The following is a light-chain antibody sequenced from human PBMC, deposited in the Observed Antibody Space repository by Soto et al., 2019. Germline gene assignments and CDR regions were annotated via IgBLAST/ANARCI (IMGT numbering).Light chain of an antibody. CDR1: QSILFSSNNKNY. Sequence: DIVMTQSPDSLAVSLGERATINCQSSQSILFSSNNKNYLAWYQQKPGQPPKLLISWASTRESGVPDRFSGRGSGTDFTLTISSLQADDVAVYYCQQYYNVPWTFGQGNKVEIK. J-gene: IGKJ1*01. V-gene: IGKV4-1*01. CDR2: WAS. CDR3: QQYYNVPWT.